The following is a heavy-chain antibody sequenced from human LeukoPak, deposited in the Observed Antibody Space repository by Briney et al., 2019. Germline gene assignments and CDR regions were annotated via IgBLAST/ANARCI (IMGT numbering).Heavy chain of an antibody. CDR2: IYTSGST. V-gene: IGHV4-4*07. J-gene: IGHJ3*02. CDR3: ARDQGYYYDTSGYYDAFDI. CDR1: DDSISSYY. Sequence: SETLSLTCTVSDDSISSYYWGWIRQPAGKGLEWIGRIYTSGSTYYNPSLKGRVTMSVDTSKNQFSLKLSSVTAADTAVYYCARDQGYYYDTSGYYDAFDIWGQGTMVTVSS. D-gene: IGHD3-22*01.